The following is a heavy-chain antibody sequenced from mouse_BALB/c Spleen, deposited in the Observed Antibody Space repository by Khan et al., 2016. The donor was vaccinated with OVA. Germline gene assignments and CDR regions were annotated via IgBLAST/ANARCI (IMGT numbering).Heavy chain of an antibody. CDR2: ISYSGST. V-gene: IGHV3-2*02. CDR1: GYSITSDYA. D-gene: IGHD2-14*01. CDR3: ARSGYEAWFAY. Sequence: VQLQESGPGLVKPSQSLSLTCTVTGYSITSDYAWNWIRQFPRNKLKWMGYISYSGSTSYNPSLKSRISITRDTSKNQFFLQLNSVTTEDTATYFCARSGYEAWFAYWGQGTLVTVSA. J-gene: IGHJ3*01.